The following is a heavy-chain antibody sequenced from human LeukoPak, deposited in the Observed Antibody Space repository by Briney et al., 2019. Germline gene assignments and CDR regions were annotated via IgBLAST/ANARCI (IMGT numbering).Heavy chain of an antibody. CDR2: ISSSSSYI. V-gene: IGHV3-21*01. Sequence: GGSLRLSCAASGVTFSSYSMNWVRQAPGKGLEWVSSISSSSSYIYYADSVKGRFTISRDNAKNSLYLQMNSLRAEDTAVYYCARELGIAARRGYFDYWGQGTLVTVSS. CDR3: ARELGIAARRGYFDY. D-gene: IGHD6-6*01. CDR1: GVTFSSYS. J-gene: IGHJ4*02.